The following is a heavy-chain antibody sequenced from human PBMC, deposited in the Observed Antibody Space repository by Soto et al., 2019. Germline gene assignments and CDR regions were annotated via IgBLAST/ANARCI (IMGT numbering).Heavy chain of an antibody. CDR2: ISYSGST. CDR3: ARRGSRLSVAVAAFDY. D-gene: IGHD6-19*01. J-gene: IGHJ4*02. CDR1: GGYIGTSGYY. Sequence: SETLSLTCTVFGGYIGTSGYYWGCIRQPPGTGLEWIGGISYSGSTYYNPSLKSRLTISVDTSKNHFSLKLTSVTAADTAVYFCARRGSRLSVAVAAFDYWSQGTLVTVSS. V-gene: IGHV4-39*02.